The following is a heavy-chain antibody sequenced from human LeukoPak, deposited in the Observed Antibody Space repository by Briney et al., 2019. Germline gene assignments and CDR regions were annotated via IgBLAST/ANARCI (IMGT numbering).Heavy chain of an antibody. CDR3: ARRPLGDVAVLYYFDY. CDR2: IYYSGST. J-gene: IGHJ4*02. Sequence: SETLSLTCTVSGGSISSSSYYWGWIRQPPGKGLEWIGSIYYSGSTHYNPSLKSRVTISVDTSKNQFSLKLSSVTAADTAVYYCARRPLGDVAVLYYFDYWGQGTLVTVSS. CDR1: GGSISSSSYY. V-gene: IGHV4-39*01. D-gene: IGHD3-10*01.